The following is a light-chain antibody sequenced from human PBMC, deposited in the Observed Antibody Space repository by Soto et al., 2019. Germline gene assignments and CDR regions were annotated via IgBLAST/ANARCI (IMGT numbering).Light chain of an antibody. J-gene: IGKJ1*01. CDR3: HQYKNWFGS. Sequence: EIVMTQSPARLSVSPGERATLSCRASESVSRHLAWSPLKPGQPPRVLTHGASTSATGIPARLSDSGSGTEFTLTINSLQSEDFAVYYCHQYKNWFGSCGQGTKVDIK. CDR1: ESVSRH. V-gene: IGKV3-15*01. CDR2: GAS.